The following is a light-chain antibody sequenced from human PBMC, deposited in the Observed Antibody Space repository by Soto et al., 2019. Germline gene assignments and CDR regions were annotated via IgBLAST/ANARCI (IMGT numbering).Light chain of an antibody. V-gene: IGLV6-57*02. CDR3: QSYDSTHHVL. CDR1: SGSIASTY. CDR2: EDT. J-gene: IGLJ2*01. Sequence: NFMLTQPHSVSASPGKTVTISCTGSSGSIASTYVQWYQQRPGGAPTTVIYEDTQRPSGVPDRFSGSIDSSANSASLTISGLQTEDEADYYCQSYDSTHHVLFGGGTKLTVL.